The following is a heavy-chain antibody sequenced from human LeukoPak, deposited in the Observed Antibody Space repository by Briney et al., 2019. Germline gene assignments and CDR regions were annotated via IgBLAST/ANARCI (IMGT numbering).Heavy chain of an antibody. D-gene: IGHD3-10*01. CDR1: ARTFSSYA. V-gene: IGHV1-69*01. CDR2: ILPIFGTA. CDR3: ARVRYGSGSGSFDF. Sequence: SVTVSCLASARTFSSYAISWVRQADGQGREWMGAILPIFGTANYAQKFQGRHTISADASTRTAYMGVSSLRFEDTAVYYCARVRYGSGSGSFDFWGQGTLVTVSS. J-gene: IGHJ4*02.